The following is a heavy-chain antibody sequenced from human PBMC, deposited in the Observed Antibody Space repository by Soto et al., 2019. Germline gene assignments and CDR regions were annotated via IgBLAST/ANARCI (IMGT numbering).Heavy chain of an antibody. Sequence: VQLVESGGGLVQPGGSLRLSCAASGFTFSSYGMHWVRQAPGKGLEWVAVISYDGSNKYYADSVKGRFTISRDNSKNTLYLQMNSLRAEDTAVYYCAKGPYGGATSIYFDYWGQGTLVTVSS. D-gene: IGHD1-26*01. CDR3: AKGPYGGATSIYFDY. J-gene: IGHJ4*02. V-gene: IGHV3-30*18. CDR2: ISYDGSNK. CDR1: GFTFSSYG.